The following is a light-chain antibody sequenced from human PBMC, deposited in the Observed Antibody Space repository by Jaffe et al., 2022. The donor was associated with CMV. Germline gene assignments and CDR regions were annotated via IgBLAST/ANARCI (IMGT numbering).Light chain of an antibody. CDR3: YSTDTNTDPV. CDR2: EDK. V-gene: IGLV3-10*01. CDR1: ALPKKY. Sequence: SYELTQPPSVSVSPGQTARITCSGDALPKKYAYWYQQKSGQAPVLVIYEDKKRPSEIPERFSGSSSGTMATLTIAGAQVEDEADYYCYSTDTNTDPVFGGGTKLTVL. J-gene: IGLJ2*01.